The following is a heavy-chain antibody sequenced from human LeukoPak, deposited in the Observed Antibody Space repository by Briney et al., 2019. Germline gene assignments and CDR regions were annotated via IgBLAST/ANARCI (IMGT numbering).Heavy chain of an antibody. Sequence: PGGSLRLSCAASGFTFSSYAMSWVRQAPGKGLEWVSAISGSGGSTYYADFVKGRFTISRDNSKNTLYLQMNSLRAEDTAVYYCAKDPIGYGDQDAFDIWGQGTMVTVSS. CDR2: ISGSGGST. V-gene: IGHV3-23*01. D-gene: IGHD4-17*01. CDR1: GFTFSSYA. CDR3: AKDPIGYGDQDAFDI. J-gene: IGHJ3*02.